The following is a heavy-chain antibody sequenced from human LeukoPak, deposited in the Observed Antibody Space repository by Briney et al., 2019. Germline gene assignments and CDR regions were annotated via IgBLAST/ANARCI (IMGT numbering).Heavy chain of an antibody. D-gene: IGHD2-21*02. CDR2: ISGSGGST. CDR3: AKGLVNCGGDCYSGGMDV. CDR1: GFSFSSYA. Sequence: PGGSLRLSCAASGFSFSSYAMSWVRQAPGKGLEWVSAISGSGGSTYYADSVKGRFTISRDNSKNTLYLRMNSLRAEDTAVYYCAKGLVNCGGDCYSGGMDVWGQGTTVTVSS. J-gene: IGHJ6*02. V-gene: IGHV3-23*01.